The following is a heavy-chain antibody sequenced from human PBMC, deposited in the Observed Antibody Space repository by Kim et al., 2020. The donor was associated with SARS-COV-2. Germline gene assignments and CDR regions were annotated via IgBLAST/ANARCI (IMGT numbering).Heavy chain of an antibody. J-gene: IGHJ5*02. CDR2: IYYSGST. CDR3: ARLRLVGAYNWFDP. D-gene: IGHD1-26*01. CDR1: GGSVTNGFY. Sequence: SETLSLTCTVSGGSVTNGFYWGWIRQPPGKGLEWIGSIYYSGSTYYNPSLKSRVTISVDTSKNQFSLKLSSVTAADTAVYYCARLRLVGAYNWFDPWGQGTLVTVSS. V-gene: IGHV4-39*01.